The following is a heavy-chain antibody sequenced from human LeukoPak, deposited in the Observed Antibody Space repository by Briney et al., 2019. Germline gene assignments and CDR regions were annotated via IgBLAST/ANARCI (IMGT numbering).Heavy chain of an antibody. CDR2: IYYSGST. CDR1: GGSISSISYY. V-gene: IGHV4-39*01. CDR3: ARLSSGWYTNFDY. D-gene: IGHD6-19*01. J-gene: IGHJ4*02. Sequence: SDTLSLTCTVSGGSISSISYYWGWIRQPPGKGLEWIGSIYYSGSTYYNPSLKSRVTISVDTSKNQFSLKLSSVTAADTAVYYCARLSSGWYTNFDYWGQGTLVTVSS.